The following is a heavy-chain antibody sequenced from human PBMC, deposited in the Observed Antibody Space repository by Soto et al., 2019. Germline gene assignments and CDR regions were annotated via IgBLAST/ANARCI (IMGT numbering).Heavy chain of an antibody. CDR2: INAGNGNT. D-gene: IGHD3-16*01. CDR1: GYTFTSYA. J-gene: IGHJ6*02. Sequence: GASVKVSCKASGYTFTSYAMHWGRQAPGQRLEWMGWINAGNGNTKYSQKFQGRVTITRDTSASTAYMELSSLRSEDTAVYYCAKGSFDPAGIYGMDVWGQGTTVTVSS. CDR3: AKGSFDPAGIYGMDV. V-gene: IGHV1-3*01.